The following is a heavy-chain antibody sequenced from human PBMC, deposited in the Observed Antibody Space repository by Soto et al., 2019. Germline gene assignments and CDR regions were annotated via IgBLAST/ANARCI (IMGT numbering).Heavy chain of an antibody. CDR1: GFTFSSYA. J-gene: IGHJ6*02. D-gene: IGHD6-19*01. Sequence: GGSLRLSCAASGFTFSSYAMSWVRQAPGKGLEWVSAISGSGGSTYYADSVKGRFTISRDNSKNTLYLQMNSLRAEDAAVYYCAKNVPQWLVFGMDVWGQGTTVTVSS. V-gene: IGHV3-23*01. CDR2: ISGSGGST. CDR3: AKNVPQWLVFGMDV.